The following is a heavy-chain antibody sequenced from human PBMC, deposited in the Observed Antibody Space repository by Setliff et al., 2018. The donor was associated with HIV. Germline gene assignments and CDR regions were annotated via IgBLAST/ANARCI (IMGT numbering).Heavy chain of an antibody. J-gene: IGHJ3*02. CDR3: AKGPYRQWRGTDSFDI. Sequence: GGSLRLSCEASGFIFSNHDFHWVRQAAAKGLEWVAAIGTGGDTYYVDSVKGRFTISRENARNSLYLQMNSLRVEDTAVYHCAKGPYRQWRGTDSFDIWGRGTTVTVSS. CDR1: GFIFSNHD. D-gene: IGHD6-19*01. V-gene: IGHV3-13*01. CDR2: IGTGGDT.